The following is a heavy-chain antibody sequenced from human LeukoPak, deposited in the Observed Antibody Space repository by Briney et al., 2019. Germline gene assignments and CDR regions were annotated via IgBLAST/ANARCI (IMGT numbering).Heavy chain of an antibody. CDR1: GGTFSSYA. Sequence: ASVKVSCKASGGTFSSYAISWVRQAPGQGLEWMGGIIPIFGTANYAQKFRGRVTITADESTSTAYMELSSLRSEDTAVYYCARSKALRLDDIYYWGQGTLVTVSS. CDR2: IIPIFGTA. CDR3: ARSKALRLDDIYY. J-gene: IGHJ4*02. D-gene: IGHD3-9*01. V-gene: IGHV1-69*01.